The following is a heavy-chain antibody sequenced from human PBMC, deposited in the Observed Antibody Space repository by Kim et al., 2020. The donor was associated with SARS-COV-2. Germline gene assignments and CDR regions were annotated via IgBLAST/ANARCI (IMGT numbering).Heavy chain of an antibody. CDR1: GYTFTGYY. V-gene: IGHV1-2*02. Sequence: ASVKVSCKASGYTFTGYYMHWVRQAPGQGLEWMGWINPNSGGTNYAQKFQGRVTMTRDTSISTAYMELSRLRSDDTAVYYCARDLDPYCSSTSCYTGYYYYYMDVWGKGTTVTVSS. CDR3: ARDLDPYCSSTSCYTGYYYYYMDV. CDR2: INPNSGGT. J-gene: IGHJ6*03. D-gene: IGHD2-2*02.